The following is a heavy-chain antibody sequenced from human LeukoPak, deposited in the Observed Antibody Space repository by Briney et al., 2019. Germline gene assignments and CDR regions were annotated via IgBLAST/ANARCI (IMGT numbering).Heavy chain of an antibody. J-gene: IGHJ4*02. CDR1: GYSFTSYW. CDR2: IYPGDSDT. CDR3: ARRQNDYGGNWGFDY. V-gene: IGHV5-51*01. D-gene: IGHD4-23*01. Sequence: GESLKISCKGSGYSFTSYWIGWVRQMPGKGLEWMGIIYPGDSDTRYGPSFQGQVTISADKSISTAYLQWSSLKASDTAMYYCARRQNDYGGNWGFDYWGQGTLVTVSS.